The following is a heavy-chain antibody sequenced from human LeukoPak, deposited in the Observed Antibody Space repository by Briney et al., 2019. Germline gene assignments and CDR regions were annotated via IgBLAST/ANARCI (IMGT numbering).Heavy chain of an antibody. CDR2: IIPIFGTA. Sequence: SVKVSCKASGGTFSSYAISWVRQAPGQGLEWMGGIIPIFGTANYAQKFQGRVTVTTDESTSTAYMELSSLRSEDTAVYYCARGAGYCTSTSCHLWSDYWGQGTLVTVSS. CDR3: ARGAGYCTSTSCHLWSDY. V-gene: IGHV1-69*05. CDR1: GGTFSSYA. J-gene: IGHJ4*02. D-gene: IGHD2-2*01.